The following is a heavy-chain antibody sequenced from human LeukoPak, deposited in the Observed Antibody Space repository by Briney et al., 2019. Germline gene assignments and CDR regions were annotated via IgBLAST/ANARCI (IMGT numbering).Heavy chain of an antibody. CDR2: TYYKSKWYN. CDR1: GDSVSSNSAA. D-gene: IGHD5-12*01. Sequence: SQTLSLTCAISGDSVSSNSAAWTWIRQSPSRGLEWLGRTYYKSKWYNYYAVSVKSRITINPDTYKNQFSLQLNSVTPEDTAVYYCARDREYSGYASDFWGQGTLVTVSS. CDR3: ARDREYSGYASDF. V-gene: IGHV6-1*01. J-gene: IGHJ4*02.